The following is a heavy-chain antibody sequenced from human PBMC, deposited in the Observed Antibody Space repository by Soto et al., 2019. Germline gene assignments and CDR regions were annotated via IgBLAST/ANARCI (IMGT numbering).Heavy chain of an antibody. V-gene: IGHV4-31*03. D-gene: IGHD5-12*01. J-gene: IGHJ5*01. CDR3: ARGGYNDCRGYDS. CDR2: IHYSGDT. CDR1: GGSISSGNYY. Sequence: QVQLQESGPGLVKPSQTLSLTCTVSGGSISSGNYYCSWIRQHPGKGLEWIGYIHYSGDTYYNPSLKSRVTMSIYTSKNQFSLNLSSVTAADTAVYYCARGGYNDCRGYDSWGHGTLVTVSS.